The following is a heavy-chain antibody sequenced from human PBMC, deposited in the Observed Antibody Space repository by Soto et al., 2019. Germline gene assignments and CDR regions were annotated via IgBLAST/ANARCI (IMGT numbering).Heavy chain of an antibody. Sequence: ASVKVSCKASGGTFSSYAISWVRQAPGQGLEWMGGIIPIFGTANYAQKFQGRVTITADESTSTAYMELSSLRSEDTAVYYCARGLPRSPIFFDPWGQGTLVTVS. V-gene: IGHV1-69*13. CDR1: GGTFSSYA. D-gene: IGHD3-9*01. CDR2: IIPIFGTA. CDR3: ARGLPRSPIFFDP. J-gene: IGHJ5*02.